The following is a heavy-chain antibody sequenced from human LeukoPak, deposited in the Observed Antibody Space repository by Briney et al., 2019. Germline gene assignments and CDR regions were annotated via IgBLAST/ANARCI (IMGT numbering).Heavy chain of an antibody. CDR1: GFTFTTHW. J-gene: IGHJ5*02. CDR2: IKQDGSEK. Sequence: GSLRLSCAASGFTFTTHWMSWVRQAPGKGLEWVANIKQDGSEKYYMDSVKGRFTISRDNAKNSPYLQMSSLRAEDTAVYYCARVAAAVPDQWGQGTLVTVSS. CDR3: ARVAAAVPDQ. V-gene: IGHV3-7*04. D-gene: IGHD6-13*01.